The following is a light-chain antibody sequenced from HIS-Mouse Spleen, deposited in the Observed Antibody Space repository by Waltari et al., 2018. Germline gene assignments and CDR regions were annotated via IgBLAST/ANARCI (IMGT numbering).Light chain of an antibody. V-gene: IGLV2-23*01. CDR2: EGS. CDR3: CSYAGSSTWV. J-gene: IGLJ3*02. CDR1: SRDVGRYNL. Sequence: QSALTQPASVSGSPGQSITISCTGTSRDVGRYNLVSWYQQPPGKAPKLMLYEGSKRPSGVSNRFSGSKSGNTASLTISGLQAEDEADYYCCSYAGSSTWVFGGGTKLTVL.